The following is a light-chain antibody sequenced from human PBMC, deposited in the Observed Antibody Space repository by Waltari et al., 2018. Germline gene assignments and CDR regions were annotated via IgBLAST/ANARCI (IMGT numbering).Light chain of an antibody. J-gene: IGKJ1*01. V-gene: IGKV3-15*01. Sequence: EIVMTQSPATLSVSPGERATLSCRASQSVSSKLAWYQQKPGQAPRLLIYCASTRATGVPARFSGSGSGPEYILTISSLQSEDFAVYYCQHHNNWPPRWTFGQGTKVEIK. CDR3: QHHNNWPPRWT. CDR2: CAS. CDR1: QSVSSK.